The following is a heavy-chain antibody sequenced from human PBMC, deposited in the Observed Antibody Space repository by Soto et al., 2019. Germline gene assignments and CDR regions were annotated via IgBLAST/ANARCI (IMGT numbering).Heavy chain of an antibody. CDR2: ISAYNGNT. Sequence: GASVKVSCKASGYTFTSYDINWVRPATGQGLEWMGWISAYNGNTNYAQKLQGRVTMTTDTSTSTAYMELRSLRSDDTAVYYCARIKRRYCSSTSCADAFDIWGQGTMVTVSS. V-gene: IGHV1-18*01. CDR1: GYTFTSYD. CDR3: ARIKRRYCSSTSCADAFDI. D-gene: IGHD2-2*01. J-gene: IGHJ3*02.